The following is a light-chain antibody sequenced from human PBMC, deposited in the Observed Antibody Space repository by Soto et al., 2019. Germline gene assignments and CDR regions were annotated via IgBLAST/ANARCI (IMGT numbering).Light chain of an antibody. CDR1: SSNIGNNY. V-gene: IGLV1-51*01. J-gene: IGLJ1*01. CDR2: DNN. CDR3: GTWDSSLSAFV. Sequence: QSVLTQPPSGYAAPGQKVTISCSGSSSNIGNNYVSWYQQLPGTAPKLLIYDNNKRPSGIPDRFSGSKSGTSATPGITGLQTGDEADYYCGTWDSSLSAFVFGTGTKFTVL.